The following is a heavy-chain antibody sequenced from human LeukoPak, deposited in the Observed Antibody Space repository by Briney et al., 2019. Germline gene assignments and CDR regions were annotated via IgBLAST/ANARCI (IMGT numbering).Heavy chain of an antibody. D-gene: IGHD1-7*01. J-gene: IGHJ4*02. Sequence: SETLSLTCTVSGGSISSGGYYWSWIRQPPGKGLEWIGYIYHSGSTYYNPSLKSRVTISVDRSKNQFSLKLSSVTAADTAVYYCARDGRLTGTLDYWGQGTLVTVSS. CDR1: GGSISSGGYY. CDR3: ARDGRLTGTLDY. CDR2: IYHSGST. V-gene: IGHV4-30-2*01.